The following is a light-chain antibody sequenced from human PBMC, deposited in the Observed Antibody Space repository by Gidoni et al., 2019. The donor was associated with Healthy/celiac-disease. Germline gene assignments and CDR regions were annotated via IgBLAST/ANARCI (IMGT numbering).Light chain of an antibody. Sequence: EIELTQSPATLSLSPGERATLSCRASQSVSSYLAWYQQKPGKAPRLLIYDASNRATGIPARFSGSGSGTDFTFTISSLEPEDFAVYYCQQRGNWPPTFGQGTKVEIK. CDR2: DAS. J-gene: IGKJ1*01. V-gene: IGKV3-11*01. CDR1: QSVSSY. CDR3: QQRGNWPPT.